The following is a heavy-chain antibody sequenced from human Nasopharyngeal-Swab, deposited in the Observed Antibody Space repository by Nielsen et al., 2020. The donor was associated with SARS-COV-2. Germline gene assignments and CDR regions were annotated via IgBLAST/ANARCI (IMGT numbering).Heavy chain of an antibody. CDR2: INTGSSSI. D-gene: IGHD2-21*01. CDR1: GFTFSSYW. V-gene: IGHV3-48*01. J-gene: IGHJ6*02. CDR3: ARVGVNDYYYGMDV. Sequence: GESLKISCAASGFTFSSYWMSWVRQAPGKGLEWVSYINTGSSSIYYADSVKGRFTISRDNAKNSLYLQMNSLRAEDTAMYYCARVGVNDYYYGMDVWGQGTTVTVSS.